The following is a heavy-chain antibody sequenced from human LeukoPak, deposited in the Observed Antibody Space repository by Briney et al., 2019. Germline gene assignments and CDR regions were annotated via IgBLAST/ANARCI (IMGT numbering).Heavy chain of an antibody. Sequence: GGSLRLSCAASGFTFSSYSMNWVRQAPGKGLEWVSSISSSSNYIYYADSVKGRFTISRDNAKKSVYLQMNSLRADDTAVYYCARDGYGDSTGAFDVWGQGTMVTVSS. V-gene: IGHV3-21*03. CDR3: ARDGYGDSTGAFDV. D-gene: IGHD4-17*01. CDR2: ISSSSNYI. J-gene: IGHJ3*01. CDR1: GFTFSSYS.